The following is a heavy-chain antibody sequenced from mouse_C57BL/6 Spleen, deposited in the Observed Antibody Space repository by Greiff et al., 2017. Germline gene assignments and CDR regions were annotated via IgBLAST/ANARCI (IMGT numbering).Heavy chain of an antibody. V-gene: IGHV1-9*01. J-gene: IGHJ2*01. CDR1: GYTFTGYW. D-gene: IGHD2-4*01. CDR3: ARNKDYPYYDY. Sequence: QVQLQQSGAELMKPGASVKLSCKATGYTFTGYWIEWVKQRPGHGLEWIGEILPGSGSTNYNEKFKGKGTFTADTSSNTAHMQPSSLATEESALYCCARNKDYPYYDYWGPGTTLTVSS. CDR2: ILPGSGST.